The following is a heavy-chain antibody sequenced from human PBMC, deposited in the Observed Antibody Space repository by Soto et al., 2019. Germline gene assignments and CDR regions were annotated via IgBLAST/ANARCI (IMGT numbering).Heavy chain of an antibody. D-gene: IGHD2-21*01. CDR2: INHRGST. CDR3: ARGNKHPVVGGMNV. J-gene: IGHJ6*04. CDR1: GGSFSVYY. V-gene: IGHV4-34*01. Sequence: SETLSLTCAVYGGSFSVYYWIWVRQPPGKGLEWTGEINHRGSTNYNPSLQSRVTISIDTSKNQFSLKLSSVTAADPAVYFCARGNKHPVVGGMNVWGKGTRLPSPQ.